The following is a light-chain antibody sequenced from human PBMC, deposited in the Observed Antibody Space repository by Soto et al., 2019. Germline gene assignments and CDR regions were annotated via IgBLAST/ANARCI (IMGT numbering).Light chain of an antibody. CDR2: WAS. J-gene: IGKJ2*01. Sequence: DIVMTQSPDSLAVSLGERATINCKSSQGVLYSSNNKNYLAWYQQRPGQPPKLLIYWASTRESGVPDRFSGSGSGTDCTLTLTSLQDEDGAVDYCQQYESTPPTFGQGTKLEIK. V-gene: IGKV4-1*01. CDR3: QQYESTPPT. CDR1: QGVLYSSNNKNY.